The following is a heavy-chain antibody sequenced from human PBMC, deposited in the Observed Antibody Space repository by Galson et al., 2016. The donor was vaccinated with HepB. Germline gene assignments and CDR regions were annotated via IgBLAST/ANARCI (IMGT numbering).Heavy chain of an antibody. CDR2: ISASGGRT. CDR3: AKASLDFLNYYYYGMDV. CDR1: GFSFSIYD. V-gene: IGHV3-23*01. D-gene: IGHD3-9*01. J-gene: IGHJ6*02. Sequence: SLRLSCAASGFSFSIYDMNWVRQAPGRGLEWVSGISASGGRTYYADSVKGRFTISRDNSKNTVSLQMNSLRAEDTALYYCAKASLDFLNYYYYGMDVWGQGTTVTVSS.